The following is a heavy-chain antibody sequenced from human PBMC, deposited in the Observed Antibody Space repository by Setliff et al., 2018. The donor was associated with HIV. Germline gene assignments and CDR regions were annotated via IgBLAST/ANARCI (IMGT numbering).Heavy chain of an antibody. CDR1: GGSISSGSYY. D-gene: IGHD3-9*01. CDR3: ARSFDILTGDLDY. V-gene: IGHV4-61*09. CDR2: IHTSGST. Sequence: PSETLSLTCTVSGGSISSGSYYWSWIRQPAGKGLEWIGHIHTSGSTKYNPSPESRVTISVDTSKNQFSLRLSSVTAADTAVYYCARSFDILTGDLDYWGQGTLVTVSS. J-gene: IGHJ4*02.